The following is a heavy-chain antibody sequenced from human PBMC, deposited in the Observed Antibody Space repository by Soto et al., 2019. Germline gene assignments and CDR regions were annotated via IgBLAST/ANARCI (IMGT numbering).Heavy chain of an antibody. CDR2: IYHTGST. D-gene: IGHD3-3*01. CDR3: TSRAHDF. Sequence: QVQLQESGPGLVKPSETLSVTCTVSGGSISSYYWSWIRQPPGKGLEWIGYIYHTGSTNSNPSLKRRVTISLDKSKSQFSLRLSSVTAADTAVSYCTSRAHDFWGPGTLVTVSS. J-gene: IGHJ4*02. V-gene: IGHV4-59*01. CDR1: GGSISSYY.